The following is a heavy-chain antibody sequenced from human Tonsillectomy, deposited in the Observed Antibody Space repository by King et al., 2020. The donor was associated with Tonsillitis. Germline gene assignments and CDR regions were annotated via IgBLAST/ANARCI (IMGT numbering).Heavy chain of an antibody. Sequence: QLQESGPGLVKPSETLSLTCTVSGDSISTYYWSWIRQPPGKGLEWIGYIHFIGSTNYNPSLKGRVTISVDTSKKQISLKLRSVTAADTAVYYCARGSRQGWGSGLTFDSWGQGTLVTVSS. CDR2: IHFIGST. D-gene: IGHD3-16*01. J-gene: IGHJ4*02. CDR3: ARGSRQGWGSGLTFDS. CDR1: GDSISTYY. V-gene: IGHV4-59*01.